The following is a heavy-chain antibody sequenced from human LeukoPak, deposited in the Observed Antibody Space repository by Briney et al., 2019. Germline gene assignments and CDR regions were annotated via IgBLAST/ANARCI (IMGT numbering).Heavy chain of an antibody. Sequence: GRSLRLSCAASGFSFSTYFMHWVRQAPGKGLEWVAVIASDRSQTFYVESVKGRFTISRDNSKNTLYLQMNSLRAEDTAVYFCARERLDTIVHSGAFDIWGQGTMVTVSS. V-gene: IGHV3-30-3*01. CDR2: IASDRSQT. CDR3: ARERLDTIVHSGAFDI. J-gene: IGHJ3*02. D-gene: IGHD3-10*01. CDR1: GFSFSTYF.